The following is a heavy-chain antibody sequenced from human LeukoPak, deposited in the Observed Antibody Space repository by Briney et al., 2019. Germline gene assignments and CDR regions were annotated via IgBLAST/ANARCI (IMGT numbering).Heavy chain of an antibody. Sequence: KTSETLSLTCTVSGGSISSYYWTWIRQPPGKGLEWIGYIYYNGSTNYNPSLKSRVTISLHASKNQFSLKLSSVTAADTAVYYCARQSRGIAVAGLDYWGQGTLVTVSS. CDR1: GGSISSYY. D-gene: IGHD6-19*01. CDR3: ARQSRGIAVAGLDY. J-gene: IGHJ4*02. V-gene: IGHV4-59*08. CDR2: IYYNGST.